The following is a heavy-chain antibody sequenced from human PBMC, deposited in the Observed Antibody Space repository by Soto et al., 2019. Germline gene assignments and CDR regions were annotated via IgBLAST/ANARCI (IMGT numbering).Heavy chain of an antibody. Sequence: EVQLVESGGGLVQPGESVRLSCAASGFTVSNNYMSWVRQAPGKGLEWVSFIYSGGNTYYADSVKGRFTISRDKSKNTLYLQMKNLRVEDTAVYYCTRRPGSWGQGTLVTVSS. J-gene: IGHJ5*02. CDR2: IYSGGNT. CDR1: GFTVSNNY. V-gene: IGHV3-66*01. CDR3: TRRPGS.